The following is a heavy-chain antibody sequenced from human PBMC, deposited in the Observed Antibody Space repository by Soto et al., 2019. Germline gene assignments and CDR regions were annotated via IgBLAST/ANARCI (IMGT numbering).Heavy chain of an antibody. CDR1: GGSINSGDYY. D-gene: IGHD3-10*01. CDR2: IYYSGST. CDR3: ARGDVWFGESSGAFDI. J-gene: IGHJ3*02. V-gene: IGHV4-30-4*01. Sequence: QVQLQESGPGLVKPSQTLSLICTVSGGSINSGDYYWSWIRQPPGKGLEWFGYIYYSGSTYYKPSHTGRVTMSGDTSTNQFSLKLSSVTDADTAVYYCARGDVWFGESSGAFDIWGQGTMVSVSS.